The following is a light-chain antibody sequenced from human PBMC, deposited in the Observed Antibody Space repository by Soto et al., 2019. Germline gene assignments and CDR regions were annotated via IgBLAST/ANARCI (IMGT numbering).Light chain of an antibody. J-gene: IGKJ4*01. CDR3: QQYNNWPLT. Sequence: EIVMTQSPATLSVSPGERATLSCRASQSVSSNLAWSQQKPGMTPRLLIYGASPRSPGIPARFSGRGSGTEFTHTSSRLQSEDSAVYYWQQYNNWPLTFGGGTKVEIK. CDR2: GAS. V-gene: IGKV3-15*01. CDR1: QSVSSN.